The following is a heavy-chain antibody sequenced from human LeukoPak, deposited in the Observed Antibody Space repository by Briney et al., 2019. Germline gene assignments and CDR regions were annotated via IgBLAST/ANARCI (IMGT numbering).Heavy chain of an antibody. CDR1: GFTFSSYG. CDR2: ISGSGGST. V-gene: IGHV3-23*01. J-gene: IGHJ4*02. D-gene: IGHD1-26*01. CDR3: ARVGRYSGSNDY. Sequence: PGGSLRLSCAASGFTFSSYGMSWVRQAPGKGLEWVSAISGSGGSTYYADSVKGRFTISRDNSKNTLYLQMGSLRAEDMAVYYCARVGRYSGSNDYWGQGTLVTVSS.